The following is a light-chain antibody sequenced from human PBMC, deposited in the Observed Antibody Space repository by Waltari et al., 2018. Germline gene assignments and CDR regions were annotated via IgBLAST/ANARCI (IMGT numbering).Light chain of an antibody. Sequence: SYELTQPVSVSVAQGQTAKITCGGDNIGMKNVHWYQHRPGQAPLLVLYRDDNRPPGIPDRFSGSNSGNTATLTISGAQAGDEADYYCQVWDNSNGVFGGGT. V-gene: IGLV3-9*01. CDR2: RDD. CDR3: QVWDNSNGV. CDR1: NIGMKN. J-gene: IGLJ3*02.